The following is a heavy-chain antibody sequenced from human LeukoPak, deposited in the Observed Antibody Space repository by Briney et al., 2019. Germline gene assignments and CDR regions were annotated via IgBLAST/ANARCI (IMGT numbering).Heavy chain of an antibody. J-gene: IGHJ3*02. V-gene: IGHV3-30*04. CDR2: ISYDGSDK. Sequence: GGSLRLSCAASGFTFSTYAMHWVRQAPGKGLEWVAVISYDGSDKYYADSVKGRFTISRDNSKNTLYLQMNSLRAEDTAVYYCARARVLDALDIWGQGTMVTFSS. CDR3: ARARVLDALDI. CDR1: GFTFSTYA. D-gene: IGHD1-1*01.